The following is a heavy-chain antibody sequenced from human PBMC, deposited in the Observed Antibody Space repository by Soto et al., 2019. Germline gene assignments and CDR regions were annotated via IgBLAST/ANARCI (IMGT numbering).Heavy chain of an antibody. CDR1: GFSLSTRGVG. J-gene: IGHJ6*02. CDR2: IYLNGDK. Sequence: SGPALVNPTQTVTLTCTISGFSLSTRGVGVVWIRQPPGKALEWLALIYLNGDKRYSPCLXNMLTISKDTSKNQVVLTMTNMDAVDTGTYYCAHSWGSRSLYYGMDVWGQGTTVTVSS. D-gene: IGHD3-3*01. V-gene: IGHV2-5*01. CDR3: AHSWGSRSLYYGMDV.